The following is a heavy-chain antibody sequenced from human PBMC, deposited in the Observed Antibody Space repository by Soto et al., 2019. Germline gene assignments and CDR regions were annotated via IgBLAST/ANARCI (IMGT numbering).Heavy chain of an antibody. J-gene: IGHJ4*02. Sequence: GGSLRLSCAASGFTFSSYSMNWVRQAPGKGLEWVSSISSSSSYIYYADSVKGRFTISRDNAKNSLYLQMNSLRAEDTAVYYCARDYRCSSGWYGYWGQGTLVTVSS. CDR1: GFTFSSYS. CDR3: ARDYRCSSGWYGY. CDR2: ISSSSSYI. V-gene: IGHV3-21*01. D-gene: IGHD6-19*01.